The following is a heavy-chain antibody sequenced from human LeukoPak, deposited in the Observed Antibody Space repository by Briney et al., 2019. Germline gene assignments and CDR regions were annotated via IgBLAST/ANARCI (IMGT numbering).Heavy chain of an antibody. V-gene: IGHV6-1*01. CDR3: ARIVGGSQDF. CDR1: GDSVSSNSAA. Sequence: SQTLSLTCAISGDSVSSNSAAWNWIRQSPSRGLEWLGRTYHRSRWYNEYAVSVRGRITIYPDTSKNQFSLQLKSVTPEDTAVYYCARIVGGSQDFWGQGTLVTVSS. D-gene: IGHD3-16*02. J-gene: IGHJ4*02. CDR2: TYHRSRWYN.